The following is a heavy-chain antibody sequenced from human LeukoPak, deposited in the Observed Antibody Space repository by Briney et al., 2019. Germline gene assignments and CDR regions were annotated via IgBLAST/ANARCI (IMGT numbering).Heavy chain of an antibody. D-gene: IGHD4-23*01. CDR1: GGTFSSHD. J-gene: IGHJ4*02. Sequence: GASVKVSCKASGGTFSSHDISWVRQAPGQGLEWMGGITPMFGTAVYAQKFQGRVTITAVESMSTAYMELSSLRSEDTAIYYCARGWPAETTVVTPYNYWGQGTLVTVSS. CDR3: ARGWPAETTVVTPYNY. CDR2: ITPMFGTA. V-gene: IGHV1-69*13.